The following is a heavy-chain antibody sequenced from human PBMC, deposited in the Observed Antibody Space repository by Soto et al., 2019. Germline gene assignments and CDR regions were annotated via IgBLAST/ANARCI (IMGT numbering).Heavy chain of an antibody. V-gene: IGHV4-39*01. D-gene: IGHD3-10*01. CDR1: SGSISSTIYS. Sequence: PSETLSLTCTVSSGSISSTIYSWVWIRQPPGKGLEWIGSIFYSGSTYYNPSLKSRVTISVDTSKNQFSLKLRSVTAADTAVYYCARLGERSAFDIWGQGTMVTVSS. J-gene: IGHJ3*02. CDR2: IFYSGST. CDR3: ARLGERSAFDI.